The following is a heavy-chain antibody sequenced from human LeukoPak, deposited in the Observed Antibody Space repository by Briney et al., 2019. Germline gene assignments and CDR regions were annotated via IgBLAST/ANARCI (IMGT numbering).Heavy chain of an antibody. CDR2: IYSGGST. Sequence: PGGSLRLSCAASGFTVSSNYMSWVRQAPGKGLEWVSVIYSGGSTYYADSVKGRFTISRDNSKNTLYLQMNSLRAEDTAVYYCARVGASDSRGLPPFDYWGQGTLVTVSS. CDR1: GFTVSSNY. V-gene: IGHV3-66*02. J-gene: IGHJ4*02. D-gene: IGHD6-19*01. CDR3: ARVGASDSRGLPPFDY.